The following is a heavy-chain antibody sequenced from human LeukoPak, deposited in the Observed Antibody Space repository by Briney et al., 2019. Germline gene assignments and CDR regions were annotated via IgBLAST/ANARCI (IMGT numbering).Heavy chain of an antibody. V-gene: IGHV3-21*01. CDR2: ISSSSSYI. CDR3: ARDYHSGGFDY. J-gene: IGHJ4*02. Sequence: GGSLRLSCAASGFTVSSNYMSWVRQAPGKGLEWVSSISSSSSYIYYADSVKGRFTISRDNAKNSLYLQMNSLRAEDTAVYYCARDYHSGGFDYWGQGTLVTVSS. D-gene: IGHD3-16*01. CDR1: GFTVSSNY.